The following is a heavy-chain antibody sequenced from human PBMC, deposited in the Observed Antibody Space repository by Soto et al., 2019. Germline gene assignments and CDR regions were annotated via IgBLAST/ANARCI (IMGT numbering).Heavy chain of an antibody. J-gene: IGHJ4*02. CDR3: ACGSSTVRVVTSTVTNFDY. Sequence: QVHLVESGGGLVKPGGSLRISCAASGFNFNDYYMNWIRQTPGKGLEWISYISSSSSDTKYADSVKGRFTISRDNANTSLYLKMHSLRADETAVYFGACGSSTVRVVTSTVTNFDYWGQGTLVTVSS. V-gene: IGHV3-11*06. CDR2: ISSSSSDT. CDR1: GFNFNDYY. D-gene: IGHD3-10*01.